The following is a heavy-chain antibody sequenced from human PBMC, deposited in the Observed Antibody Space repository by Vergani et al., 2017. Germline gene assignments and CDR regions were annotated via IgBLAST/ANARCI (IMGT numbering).Heavy chain of an antibody. CDR3: AIGFTMARFIYV. Sequence: QVQLVQSGSELKKTGASVKVSCKASGYIFTNYAVHWVRQAPGQGLQWMGWINTQTGDPAYAQDFTGRFVFSLDTSANTAYMEISKLMAEDTAVYYCAIGFTMARFIYVWGQGTTVTVSS. V-gene: IGHV7-4-1*02. J-gene: IGHJ6*02. CDR2: INTQTGDP. D-gene: IGHD2-8*01. CDR1: GYIFTNYA.